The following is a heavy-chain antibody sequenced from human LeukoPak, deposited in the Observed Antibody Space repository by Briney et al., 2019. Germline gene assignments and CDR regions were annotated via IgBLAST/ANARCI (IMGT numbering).Heavy chain of an antibody. CDR1: GFTFSSYA. D-gene: IGHD3-22*01. V-gene: IGHV3-30*18. J-gene: IGHJ5*02. CDR2: ISYDGSNK. Sequence: GGSLRLSCAASGFTFSSYAMSWVRQAPGKGLEWVAVISYDGSNKYYADSVKGRFTIARDNSKSTLYLQMDSLRADDTAVYYCAKAGDGYYRWGQGTLVTVSS. CDR3: AKAGDGYYR.